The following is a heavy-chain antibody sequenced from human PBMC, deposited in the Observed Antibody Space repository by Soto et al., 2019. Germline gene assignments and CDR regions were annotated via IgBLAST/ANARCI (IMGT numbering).Heavy chain of an antibody. J-gene: IGHJ5*02. V-gene: IGHV3-64D*06. D-gene: IGHD3-9*01. CDR1: GCTFSEYS. CDR2: ISSDGDIT. Sequence: GGSLRLSCSASGCTFSEYSMHWVRQAPGKGLQYVSTISSDGDITYYADSVKGRFTSSRDNSKNTLYLQMNSLRPEDTAVYYGVKGSTLYDILTGYYSTNFFDPWGQGTLVTVSS. CDR3: VKGSTLYDILTGYYSTNFFDP.